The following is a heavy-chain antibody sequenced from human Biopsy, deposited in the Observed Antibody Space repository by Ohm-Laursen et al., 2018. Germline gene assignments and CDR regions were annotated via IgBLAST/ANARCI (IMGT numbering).Heavy chain of an antibody. D-gene: IGHD3-16*02. CDR1: GYNFISYS. Sequence: ASVKVSCKTSGYNFISYSINWVRQAPGQGLEWMGWIRPLNGDTKYGRKFQDRVTMTTDTSTSTVYMELTSLRSDDTAVYYCARGEVTFGELIVSLDSWGQGTLVTVSS. CDR3: ARGEVTFGELIVSLDS. V-gene: IGHV1-18*01. J-gene: IGHJ4*02. CDR2: IRPLNGDT.